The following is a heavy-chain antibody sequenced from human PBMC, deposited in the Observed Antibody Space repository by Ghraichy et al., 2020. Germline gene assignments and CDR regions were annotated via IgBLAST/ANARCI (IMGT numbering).Heavy chain of an antibody. D-gene: IGHD5-12*01. J-gene: IGHJ4*02. CDR1: GDSVSSDSYY. Sequence: SETLSLTCTVSGDSVSSDSYYWNWIRQPPGKGLEWIGYIYYSGITNYNPSLKSRVTISVDTSKNQFSLRLTSVTAADTAVYYCARLASSGGWEFDYWGQGTLVTASS. CDR2: IYYSGIT. CDR3: ARLASSGGWEFDY. V-gene: IGHV4-61*01.